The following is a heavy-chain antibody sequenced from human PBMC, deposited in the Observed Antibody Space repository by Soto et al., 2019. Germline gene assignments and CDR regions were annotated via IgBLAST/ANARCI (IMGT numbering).Heavy chain of an antibody. CDR3: ARGWYCGSGSPFDT. CDR2: MNPNSGNT. D-gene: IGHD3-10*01. J-gene: IGHJ5*02. V-gene: IGHV1-8*01. Sequence: QVQLVQSGAEVKKPGASVKVSCKASGYTFTSYDINWVRQATGQGLEWMGWMNPNSGNTGYAQKFQGRVTMTRNTSISTADMEQSSLRSEGAAVYYCARGWYCGSGSPFDTWGEGTLVTVSS. CDR1: GYTFTSYD.